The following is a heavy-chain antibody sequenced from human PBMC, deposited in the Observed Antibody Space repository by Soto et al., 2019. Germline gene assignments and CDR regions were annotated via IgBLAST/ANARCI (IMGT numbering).Heavy chain of an antibody. J-gene: IGHJ4*02. CDR3: AREAAGIRYFDY. V-gene: IGHV3-21*01. Sequence: EVQLVESGGGLVKPGGSLRLSCAASGFTFSSYSXXWVRQAPGKGLEWVSSISSSSSYIYYADSVKGRFTISRDNAKNSLYLQMNSLRAEDTAVYYCAREAAGIRYFDYWGQGTLVTVSS. D-gene: IGHD6-13*01. CDR2: ISSSSSYI. CDR1: GFTFSSYS.